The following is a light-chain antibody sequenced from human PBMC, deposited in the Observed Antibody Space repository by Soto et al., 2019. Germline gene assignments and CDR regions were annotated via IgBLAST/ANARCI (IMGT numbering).Light chain of an antibody. V-gene: IGKV1-27*01. CDR1: QGINNY. J-gene: IGKJ4*01. CDR3: QKYNHALT. CDR2: AAS. Sequence: DIQMNQSPSSLSASVGARVTITCRASQGINNYLDWYQQKPGKVPELLIYAASTLQPGVPSRFSGSGSGTDFTLTISSLQPDDVATEYCQKYNHALTFGGGTKVEIK.